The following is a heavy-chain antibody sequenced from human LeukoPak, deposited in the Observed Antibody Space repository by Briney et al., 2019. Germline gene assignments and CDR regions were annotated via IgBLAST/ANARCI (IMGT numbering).Heavy chain of an antibody. V-gene: IGHV4-4*07. CDR3: ASDSSGGYKY. CDR1: GGSISSFY. Sequence: SETLSLTCTVSGGSISSFYWSWIRQPAGKGLEWIGRIYTSGRTNFNPSLKSRLTMSIDTSKNQFSLKLYSVTAADTAMYYCASDSSGGYKYWGQGTLVTVSS. CDR2: IYTSGRT. D-gene: IGHD2-15*01. J-gene: IGHJ4*02.